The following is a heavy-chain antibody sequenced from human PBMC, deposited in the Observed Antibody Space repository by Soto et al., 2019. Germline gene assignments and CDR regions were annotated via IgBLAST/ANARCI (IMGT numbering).Heavy chain of an antibody. V-gene: IGHV3-15*01. D-gene: IGHD6-19*01. CDR2: IKSKTDGGTT. Sequence: GGSLRLSCAASGFTFSNAWTSWVRQAPGKGLEWVGRIKSKTDGGTTDYAAPVKGRFTISRDDSKNTLYLQMNSLKTEDTAVYYCTTDPPGYSSGWYNWFDPWGQGTLVTVSS. CDR3: TTDPPGYSSGWYNWFDP. CDR1: GFTFSNAW. J-gene: IGHJ5*02.